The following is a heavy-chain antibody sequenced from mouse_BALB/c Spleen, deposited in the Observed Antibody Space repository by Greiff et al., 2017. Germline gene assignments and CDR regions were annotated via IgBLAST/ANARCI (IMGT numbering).Heavy chain of an antibody. V-gene: IGHV5-15*02. J-gene: IGHJ2*01. CDR1: GFSFSDYG. Sequence: EVHLVESGGGLVQPGGSRKLSCAASGFSFSDYGMAWVRQAPGKGPEWVAFISNLAYSIYYADTVTGRFTISRENAENTLYLEMGNLRSEDTAMYYCARGDGNCYFDYWGQGTTLTVSS. CDR2: ISNLAYSI. CDR3: ARGDGNCYFDY. D-gene: IGHD2-1*01.